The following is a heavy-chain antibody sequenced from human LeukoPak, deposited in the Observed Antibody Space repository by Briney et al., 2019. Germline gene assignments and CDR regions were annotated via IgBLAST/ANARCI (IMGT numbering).Heavy chain of an antibody. Sequence: PGGSLRPSCAASGFTFNNYWMMWVRQAPGKGLEWVAHIREDGSEKNYVDSVKGRFTISRDNAKISLYLQMNSLRVEDTAVYYCATDRKVGTWDPRFDYWGQGTLVTVSS. CDR2: IREDGSEK. V-gene: IGHV3-7*01. J-gene: IGHJ4*02. CDR1: GFTFNNYW. CDR3: ATDRKVGTWDPRFDY. D-gene: IGHD4-23*01.